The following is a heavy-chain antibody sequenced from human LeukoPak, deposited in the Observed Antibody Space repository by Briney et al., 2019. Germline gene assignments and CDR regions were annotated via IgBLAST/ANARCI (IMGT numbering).Heavy chain of an antibody. D-gene: IGHD3/OR15-3a*01. CDR1: GFAFNDYW. CDR2: IKQDGSEK. Sequence: PGGSLRLSCAASGFAFNDYWMTWVRQAPGKGLEWVANIKQDGSEKYYVDSVRGRFTISRDNAKNSLYLQVNSLRAEDTAVYYCARGGAATFGLWGNAFDIWGQGTMVTVSS. J-gene: IGHJ3*02. CDR3: ARGGAATFGLWGNAFDI. V-gene: IGHV3-7*01.